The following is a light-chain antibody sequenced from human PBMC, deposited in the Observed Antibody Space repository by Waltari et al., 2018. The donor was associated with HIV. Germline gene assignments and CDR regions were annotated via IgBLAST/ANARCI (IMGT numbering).Light chain of an antibody. Sequence: DFQLTQSPSFLSASVGDRVVITCRASQGISSNLAWYQQKPGLAPQLLFYAASSLPSGVPSRCSGGGSGTQFTLTIRNLQPEDFATYYCQHLNSFPPFTFGPGTTVDVK. V-gene: IGKV1-9*01. CDR3: QHLNSFPPFT. J-gene: IGKJ3*01. CDR1: QGISSN. CDR2: AAS.